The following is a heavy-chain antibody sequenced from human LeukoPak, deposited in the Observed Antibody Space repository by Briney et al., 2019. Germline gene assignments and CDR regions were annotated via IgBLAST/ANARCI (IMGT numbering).Heavy chain of an antibody. CDR2: ISYDGSNK. Sequence: GGSLRLSCAASGFTLSSYGMHWVRQAPGKGLEWVAVISYDGSNKYYADSVKGRFTISRDNSKNTLYLQMNSLRAEDTAVYYCAKDTEGITMIGPFDYWGQGTLVTVSS. J-gene: IGHJ4*02. CDR3: AKDTEGITMIGPFDY. CDR1: GFTLSSYG. V-gene: IGHV3-30*18. D-gene: IGHD3-22*01.